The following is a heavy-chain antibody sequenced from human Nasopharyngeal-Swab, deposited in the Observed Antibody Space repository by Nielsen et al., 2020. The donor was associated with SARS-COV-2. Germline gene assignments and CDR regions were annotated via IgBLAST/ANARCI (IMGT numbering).Heavy chain of an antibody. CDR2: ISTYSGKT. CDR3: ARASFDY. Sequence: SVIVYCKVSGGSFTIYGFIWVRQAPGQGLEWMGWISTYSGKTKNAQKFQDRVTLTTDTSSNTAYMELRSLKSDDAAVYYCARASFDYWGQGTLVTVSS. J-gene: IGHJ4*02. CDR1: GGSFTIYG. V-gene: IGHV1-18*01.